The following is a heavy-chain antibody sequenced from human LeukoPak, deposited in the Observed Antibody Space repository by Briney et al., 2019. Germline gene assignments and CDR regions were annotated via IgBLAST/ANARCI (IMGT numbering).Heavy chain of an antibody. CDR1: GGSISSYY. Sequence: SETLSLTCTVSGGSISSYYWSWIRQPAGKGLEWIGRIYTSGSTNYNPSLKSRVTMSVDTSKNQFSLKLSSVTAADTAVYYCAREDFWSASYNGWFDPWGQGTLVIVSS. J-gene: IGHJ5*02. D-gene: IGHD3-3*01. V-gene: IGHV4-4*07. CDR2: IYTSGST. CDR3: AREDFWSASYNGWFDP.